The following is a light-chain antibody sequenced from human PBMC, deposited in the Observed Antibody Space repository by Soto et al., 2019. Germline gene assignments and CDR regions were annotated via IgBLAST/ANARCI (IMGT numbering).Light chain of an antibody. J-gene: IGKJ1*01. Sequence: ISMTQSPSLISVSXGDRVTIPSRLSLGTRSCLAGYQQKPGRAPEVXXYAASTLQRGGPSRFSGSGSGTDFTRTISCLQSEDFATYYGQQYYSFPRTFGQGTKVDIK. CDR3: QQYYSFPRT. V-gene: IGKV1D-8*01. CDR2: AAS. CDR1: LGTRSC.